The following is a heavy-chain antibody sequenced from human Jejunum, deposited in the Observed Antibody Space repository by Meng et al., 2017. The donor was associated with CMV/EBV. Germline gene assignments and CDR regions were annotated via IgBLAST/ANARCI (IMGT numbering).Heavy chain of an antibody. Sequence: QVQLVQSGAEVKKPGASVKVSCTASGYPVTGYYLHWVRQAPGQGLEWMGRINPNNGDTNYAQKFQGRVTMTLDRSITTAYVALNSLTFDDTAVYYCARGAGSGTFNRFDPWGQGSLVTVSS. CDR1: GYPVTGYY. CDR2: INPNNGDT. D-gene: IGHD3-10*01. J-gene: IGHJ5*02. CDR3: ARGAGSGTFNRFDP. V-gene: IGHV1-2*06.